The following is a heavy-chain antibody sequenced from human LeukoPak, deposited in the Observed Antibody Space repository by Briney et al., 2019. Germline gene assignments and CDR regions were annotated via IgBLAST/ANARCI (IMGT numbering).Heavy chain of an antibody. CDR1: GFTFSSYS. CDR3: ARDVTLGNFDY. Sequence: GGSLRLSCAASGFTFSSYSMNWVRQAPGKGLEWVSSISSSSSYIYYADSVKGRFTISRDNAKNSLYLQMNSLRAEDAAVYYCARDVTLGNFDYWGQGILVIVSS. D-gene: IGHD3-16*01. J-gene: IGHJ4*02. CDR2: ISSSSSYI. V-gene: IGHV3-21*01.